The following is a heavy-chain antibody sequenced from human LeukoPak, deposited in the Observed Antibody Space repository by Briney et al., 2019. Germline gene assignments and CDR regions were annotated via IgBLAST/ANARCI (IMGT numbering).Heavy chain of an antibody. Sequence: SETLSLTCAVYGGSFSGYYWSWIRQPPGKGLEWIGEINHSGSTYYNPSLKSRVTISVDTSKNQFSLKLSSVTAADTAVYYCARALRYFDWLLEGRVYYFDYWGQGTLVTVSS. CDR3: ARALRYFDWLLEGRVYYFDY. V-gene: IGHV4-34*01. J-gene: IGHJ4*02. CDR2: INHSGST. D-gene: IGHD3-9*01. CDR1: GGSFSGYY.